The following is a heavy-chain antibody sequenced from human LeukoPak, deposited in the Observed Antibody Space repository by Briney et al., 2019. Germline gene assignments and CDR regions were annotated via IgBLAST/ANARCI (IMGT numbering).Heavy chain of an antibody. V-gene: IGHV3-33*01. CDR3: ARGPYQLLMWGYMDF. CDR2: IWYDGSNK. J-gene: IGHJ6*03. Sequence: GGSLRLSCAASGFTFSSYGMQWVRQAPGKGLERVEVIWYDGSNKYYADSVKGRFTISRDNSKNTLYLQMNSLRAEDTAVYYCARGPYQLLMWGYMDFWGKGTTVTVSS. CDR1: GFTFSSYG. D-gene: IGHD2-2*01.